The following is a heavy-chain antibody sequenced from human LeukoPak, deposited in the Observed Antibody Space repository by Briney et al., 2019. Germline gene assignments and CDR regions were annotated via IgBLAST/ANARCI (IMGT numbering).Heavy chain of an antibody. Sequence: GGSLRLSCGASGFTFSSYSMNWVRQAPGKGREWVSSISSSSSYIYYADSVKGRFTISRDNAKNSLYLQMNSLRAEDTAVYYCARTHDYGDYEGDYWGQGTLVTLSS. D-gene: IGHD4-17*01. V-gene: IGHV3-21*01. CDR3: ARTHDYGDYEGDY. CDR1: GFTFSSYS. J-gene: IGHJ4*02. CDR2: ISSSSSYI.